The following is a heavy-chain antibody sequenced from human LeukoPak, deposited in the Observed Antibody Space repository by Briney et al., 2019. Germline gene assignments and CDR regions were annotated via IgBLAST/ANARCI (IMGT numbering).Heavy chain of an antibody. Sequence: GGSLRLSCAASGFTFSSYAMSWVRQAPGKGLEWVPGISGSGGSTYSADSVKGRFTISRDNSKNTLYLQMNSLRAEDTAVYYCAKDRTIVIVPDWFDPWGQGTLVTVSS. CDR1: GFTFSSYA. J-gene: IGHJ5*02. D-gene: IGHD2/OR15-2a*01. CDR2: ISGSGGST. V-gene: IGHV3-23*01. CDR3: AKDRTIVIVPDWFDP.